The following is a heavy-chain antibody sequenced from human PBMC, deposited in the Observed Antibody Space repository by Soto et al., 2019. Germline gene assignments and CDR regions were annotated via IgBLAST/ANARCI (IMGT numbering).Heavy chain of an antibody. J-gene: IGHJ4*02. CDR1: GGSISSSNW. CDR2: IYHSGTT. CDR3: VFPATADFDY. D-gene: IGHD6-13*01. Sequence: QVQLQESGPGLLKPSGTLSLTCVVSGGSISSSNWWSWVRQPPGKGLEWIGEIYHSGTTNYSPSLKSRVIISADMSKNHFSLTLTSVTAADTAVYYCVFPATADFDYWGQGTPVTVSS. V-gene: IGHV4-4*02.